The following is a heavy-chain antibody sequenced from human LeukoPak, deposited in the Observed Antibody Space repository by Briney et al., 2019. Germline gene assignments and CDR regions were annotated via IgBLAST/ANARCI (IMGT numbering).Heavy chain of an antibody. Sequence: PSETLSLTCAVYGGSFSGYYWVWIRQPPGKGLEWIASFYYSGSTYYNPSLKSRLTISADASKSQFSLKLSSVTAADTAVYYCARAGYGSGSYYSHVEYWGQGTLVTVSS. J-gene: IGHJ4*02. D-gene: IGHD3-10*01. V-gene: IGHV4-34*01. CDR1: GGSFSGYY. CDR3: ARAGYGSGSYYSHVEY. CDR2: FYYSGST.